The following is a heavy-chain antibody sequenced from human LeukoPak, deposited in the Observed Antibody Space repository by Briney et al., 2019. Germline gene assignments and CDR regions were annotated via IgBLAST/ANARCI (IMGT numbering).Heavy chain of an antibody. CDR3: AKDLMITFGGVTPDY. D-gene: IGHD3-16*01. CDR2: ISYDGSNK. J-gene: IGHJ4*02. Sequence: GGSLRLSCAASGFTFSSYGMQWVRQAPGKGLEWVAVISYDGSNKYYADSVKGRFTISRDNSKNTLYLQMNSLRAEDTAVYYCAKDLMITFGGVTPDYWGQGTLVTVSS. V-gene: IGHV3-30*18. CDR1: GFTFSSYG.